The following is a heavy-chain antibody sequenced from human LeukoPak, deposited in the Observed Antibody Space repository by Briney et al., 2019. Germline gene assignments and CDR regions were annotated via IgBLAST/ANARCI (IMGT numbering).Heavy chain of an antibody. Sequence: GGSLRLSCAASGFTFNSYWMHWVRQAPGKGLVWVSQINNDGSTTRYADSVKGRFTISRDNAENTLYLQMNSLRAEDAAVYYCARGYSSSWYNWLDPWGQGTLVTVSS. CDR2: INNDGSTT. V-gene: IGHV3-74*01. CDR3: ARGYSSSWYNWLDP. CDR1: GFTFNSYW. J-gene: IGHJ5*02. D-gene: IGHD6-13*01.